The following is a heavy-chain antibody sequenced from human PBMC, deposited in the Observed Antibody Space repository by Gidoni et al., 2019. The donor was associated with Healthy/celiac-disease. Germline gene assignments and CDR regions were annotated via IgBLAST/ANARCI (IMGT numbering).Heavy chain of an antibody. J-gene: IGHJ4*02. Sequence: EVQLLESGGGLVQPGGSLRLSCAASGFTFSSYALSWVRQAPGKGLECVSAISGSGGSTYYADSVKGRFTISRDNSKNTLYLQMNSLRAEDTAVYYCAKDLAMYSSFWGGVNYFDYWGQGTLVTVSS. D-gene: IGHD6-6*01. CDR2: ISGSGGST. CDR1: GFTFSSYA. V-gene: IGHV3-23*01. CDR3: AKDLAMYSSFWGGVNYFDY.